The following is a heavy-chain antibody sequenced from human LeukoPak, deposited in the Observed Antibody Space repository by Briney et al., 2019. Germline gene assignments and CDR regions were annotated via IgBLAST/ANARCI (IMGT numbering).Heavy chain of an antibody. Sequence: GGSLRLSCAASGFTLSNYNMNWVRQAPGKGLEWVSYISTSSITKYYADSVKGRFTISRDNARNSLYLQMNSLRAEDTAVYYCARGNGAAAKGPYNWFDPWGQGTLVTVSS. CDR1: GFTLSNYN. V-gene: IGHV3-48*01. J-gene: IGHJ5*02. CDR2: ISTSSITK. D-gene: IGHD6-13*01. CDR3: ARGNGAAAKGPYNWFDP.